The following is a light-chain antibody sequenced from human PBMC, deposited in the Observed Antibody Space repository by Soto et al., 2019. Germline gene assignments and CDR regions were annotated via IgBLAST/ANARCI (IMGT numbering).Light chain of an antibody. CDR3: QQRSNWPPTWT. CDR1: QSVSSN. CDR2: GAS. Sequence: EIVMTQSPATLFVSPGERATLSCRASQSVSSNLAWYQQKPGQAPRLLIYGASTRATGIPARFSGSGSGTDFTLTISSLEPEDFAVYYCQQRSNWPPTWTFGQGTKV. J-gene: IGKJ1*01. V-gene: IGKV3-15*01.